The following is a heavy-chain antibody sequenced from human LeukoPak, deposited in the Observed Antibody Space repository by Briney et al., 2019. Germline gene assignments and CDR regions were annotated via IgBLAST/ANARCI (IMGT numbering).Heavy chain of an antibody. D-gene: IGHD4-11*01. CDR3: ARDEGAYSHYENNRYPFDI. V-gene: IGHV3-30-3*01. Sequence: GGSLRLSCAASGFTFSSYAMHWVRQAPGKGLEWVAVISYDGNNKYYADSVKGRFTISRDNSKNTLYLQVNSLRAEDTAVYYCARDEGAYSHYENNRYPFDIWGQGTMVTVSS. CDR2: ISYDGNNK. CDR1: GFTFSSYA. J-gene: IGHJ3*02.